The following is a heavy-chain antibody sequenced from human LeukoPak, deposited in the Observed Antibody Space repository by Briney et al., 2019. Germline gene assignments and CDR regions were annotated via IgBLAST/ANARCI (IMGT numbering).Heavy chain of an antibody. Sequence: GGSLRLSCAASGFTFSSYEMNWVRQAPGKGLEWVSYISSSYTIYYADSVKGRFTISRDNAKNSLYLQMNSLRAEDTAVYYCARPPHYYDTSGYSVWGQGTLVTVSS. J-gene: IGHJ4*02. CDR2: ISSSYTI. CDR1: GFTFSSYE. CDR3: ARPPHYYDTSGYSV. V-gene: IGHV3-48*03. D-gene: IGHD3-22*01.